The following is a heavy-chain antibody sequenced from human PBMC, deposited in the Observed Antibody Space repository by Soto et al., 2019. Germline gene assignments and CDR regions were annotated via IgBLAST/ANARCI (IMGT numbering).Heavy chain of an antibody. Sequence: TSETLSLTCTVSGGSISSSGYYWTWIRQPPGKGLEWIGYIYYTGSTYYNPSLKSRVTISVDTSMNQFSLNLISVTAADTAVYYCARFPYDGYTSGWAYWGQGTLVTVSS. V-gene: IGHV4-31*03. J-gene: IGHJ4*02. CDR2: IYYTGST. CDR3: ARFPYDGYTSGWAY. D-gene: IGHD6-19*01. CDR1: GGSISSSGYY.